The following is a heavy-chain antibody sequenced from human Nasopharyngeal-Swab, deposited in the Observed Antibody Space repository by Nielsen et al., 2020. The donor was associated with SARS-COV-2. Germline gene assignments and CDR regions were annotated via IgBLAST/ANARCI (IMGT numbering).Heavy chain of an antibody. CDR2: ISCDGSNK. Sequence: GGSLRLSCAASGFTFSSYGMHWVRQAPGKGLEWVAVISCDGSNKYCADSVKGRFTISRDNSKNTLYLQMNSLRAEDTAVYYCAKGGGTTGTVGLDIWGQGTMVTVSS. J-gene: IGHJ3*02. CDR1: GFTFSSYG. D-gene: IGHD1-1*01. CDR3: AKGGGTTGTVGLDI. V-gene: IGHV3-30*18.